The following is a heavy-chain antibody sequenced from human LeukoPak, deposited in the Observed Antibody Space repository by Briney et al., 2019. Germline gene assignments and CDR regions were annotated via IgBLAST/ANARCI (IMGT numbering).Heavy chain of an antibody. CDR2: ISGSGGST. V-gene: IGHV3-23*01. CDR1: GFTFSNYA. Sequence: GGSLRLSCAASGFTFSNYALSWVRQAPGKGLEWVSDISGSGGSTYYADSVKGRFTISRDNAKNSLYLQMNSLRAEDTAVYYCARESRDYMDVWGKGTTVTVSS. CDR3: ARESRDYMDV. J-gene: IGHJ6*03.